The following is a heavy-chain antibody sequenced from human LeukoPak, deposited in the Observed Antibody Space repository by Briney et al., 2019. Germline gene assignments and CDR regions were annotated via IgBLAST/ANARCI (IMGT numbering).Heavy chain of an antibody. V-gene: IGHV3-23*01. CDR2: ISGSGGNT. D-gene: IGHD3-10*01. CDR3: AKDRRAGSYDY. CDR1: GFTFSRNG. J-gene: IGHJ4*02. Sequence: GGSLRLSCAASGFTFSRNGMTWVRQAPGKGLEWVSAISGSGGNTYYADSVKGRFTISRDNSKNTLYLQMNSQRAEDTAVYYCAKDRRAGSYDYWGQGTLVTVSS.